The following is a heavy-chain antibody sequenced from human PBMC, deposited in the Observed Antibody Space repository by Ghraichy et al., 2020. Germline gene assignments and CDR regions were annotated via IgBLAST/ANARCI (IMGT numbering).Heavy chain of an antibody. CDR3: ARDMGLYGDYDWYFDL. V-gene: IGHV3-48*02. D-gene: IGHD4-17*01. CDR2: ISSSSTI. Sequence: GGSLRLSCAASGFTFSSYSMNWVRQAPGKGLEWVSYISSSSTIYYADSVKGRFTISRDNAKNSLYLQMNSLRDEDTAVYYCARDMGLYGDYDWYFDLWGRGTLVTVSS. CDR1: GFTFSSYS. J-gene: IGHJ2*01.